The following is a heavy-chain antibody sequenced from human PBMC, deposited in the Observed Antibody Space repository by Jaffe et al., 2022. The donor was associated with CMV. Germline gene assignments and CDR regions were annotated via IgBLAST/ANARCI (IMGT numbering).Heavy chain of an antibody. J-gene: IGHJ5*02. CDR1: GYTFTGYY. Sequence: QVQLVQSGAEVKKPGASVKVSCKASGYTFTGYYMHWVRQAPGQGLEWMGWINPNSGGTNYAQKFQGWVTMTRDTSISTAYMELSRLRSDDTAVYYCARGPDPTVAGTGGWFDPWGQGTLVTVSS. CDR2: INPNSGGT. CDR3: ARGPDPTVAGTGGWFDP. V-gene: IGHV1-2*04. D-gene: IGHD6-19*01.